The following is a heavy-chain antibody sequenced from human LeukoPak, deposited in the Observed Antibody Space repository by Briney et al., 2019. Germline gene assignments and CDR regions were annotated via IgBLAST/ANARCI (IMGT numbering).Heavy chain of an antibody. D-gene: IGHD3-22*01. CDR2: INGSSMST. CDR3: ARGNYYDSSGSRGY. CDR1: GFTFHNHG. Sequence: GGSLRLSCEASGFTFHNHGMSWVRQAPGKGLEWISVINGSSMSTYYADSVKGRFTVSRDNSKNTLYLQMNSLRAEDTAVYYCARGNYYDSSGSRGYWGQGTLVTVSS. J-gene: IGHJ4*02. V-gene: IGHV3-23*01.